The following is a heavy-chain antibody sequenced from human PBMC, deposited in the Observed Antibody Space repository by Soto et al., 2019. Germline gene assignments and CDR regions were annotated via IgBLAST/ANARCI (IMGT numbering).Heavy chain of an antibody. CDR2: ISAHNGNP. CDR3: ARGRYGDY. D-gene: IGHD1-1*01. CDR1: GYAFTTYG. J-gene: IGHJ4*02. Sequence: QVHLVQSGAEVKKPGASVKVSCKGSGYAFTTYGITWVRQAPGQGLVWMGWISAHNGNPNYAPKLQGRVTVTRYPSTSTAYMELRSLRSDDTAVYYCARGRYGDYWGQGDLVTVSS. V-gene: IGHV1-18*01.